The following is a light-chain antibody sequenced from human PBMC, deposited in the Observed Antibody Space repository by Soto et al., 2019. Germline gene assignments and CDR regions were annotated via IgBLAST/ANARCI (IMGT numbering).Light chain of an antibody. CDR3: QQYKSYSLT. V-gene: IGKV1-5*03. Sequence: DIQMTQSPSTLSASVGDRVTITCRASERISSWLAWYQQKPGKAPKLLIYKASSLESGVPSRFSGSGSGTEFTLTINSLQPDDFATYYCQQYKSYSLTFGGGTKVEIK. CDR2: KAS. J-gene: IGKJ4*01. CDR1: ERISSW.